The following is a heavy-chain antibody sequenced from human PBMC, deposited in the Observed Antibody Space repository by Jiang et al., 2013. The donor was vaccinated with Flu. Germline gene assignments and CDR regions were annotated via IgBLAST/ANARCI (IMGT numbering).Heavy chain of an antibody. CDR1: GISSPTT. V-gene: IGHV1-46*01. CDR2: INPGDGGT. Sequence: RPGTVSEAFPARHLGISSPTTISIGCDRPLDKGLSGMGIINPGDGGTKYAQDILGRATLTSDTSTSTVYMDLNSLRTEDTAVYYCAAYGSGRRGGFDHWGQGTLVTVSS. J-gene: IGHJ4*02. CDR3: AAYGSGRRGGFDH. D-gene: IGHD3-10*01.